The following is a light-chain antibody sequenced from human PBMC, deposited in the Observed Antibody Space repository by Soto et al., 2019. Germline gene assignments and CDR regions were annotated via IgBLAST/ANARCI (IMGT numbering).Light chain of an antibody. V-gene: IGLV1-44*01. CDR2: SNY. Sequence: QSVLTQPPSASGTPGQRVTLSCSGSTSNIGRNTVHWYQQLPGTAPKLLIYSNYQRPSGVPARFSGSKSGTSASLAISGLQSEDEADYYCAAWDDSLNGVVFGGGTKLTVL. CDR3: AAWDDSLNGVV. CDR1: TSNIGRNT. J-gene: IGLJ2*01.